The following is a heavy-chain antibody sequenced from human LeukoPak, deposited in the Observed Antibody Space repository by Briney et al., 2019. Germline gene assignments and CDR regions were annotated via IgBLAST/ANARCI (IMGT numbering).Heavy chain of an antibody. CDR1: GGSISSANYY. CDR3: ARGRSEMATIPIDY. D-gene: IGHD5-24*01. CDR2: IYYSGST. J-gene: IGHJ4*02. V-gene: IGHV4-30-4*01. Sequence: SETLSLTCTVSGGSISSANYYWSWIRQPPGKGLEWIGYIYYSGSTYYNPSLKSRVTISVDTSKNQFSLKLSSVTAADTAVYYCARGRSEMATIPIDYWGQGTLVTVSS.